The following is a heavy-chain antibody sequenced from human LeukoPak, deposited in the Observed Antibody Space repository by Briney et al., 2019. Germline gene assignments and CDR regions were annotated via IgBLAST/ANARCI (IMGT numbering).Heavy chain of an antibody. J-gene: IGHJ4*02. D-gene: IGHD2-8*02. V-gene: IGHV3-7*01. CDR3: ARGVPTGVDYFDY. CDR2: IKQDGSDK. CDR1: GFTFSNYW. Sequence: HSGGSLRLSCAASGFTFSNYWMTWVRQAPGRGLEWVAVIKQDGSDKYYVDSVKGRFTISRDNAKNSLYLQMNSLRAEDTAVYYCARGVPTGVDYFDYWGQGTLVTVSS.